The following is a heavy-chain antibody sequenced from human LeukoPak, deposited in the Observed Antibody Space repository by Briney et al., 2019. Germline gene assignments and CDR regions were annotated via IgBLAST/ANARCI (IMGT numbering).Heavy chain of an antibody. CDR2: ISSSSSYI. CDR1: GFTFSSYS. Sequence: GGSLRLSCAASGFTFSSYSMNWVRQAPGKGLEWVSSISSSSSYIYYADSVKGRLTISRDNDKKSLYLQMNSLRAEDTAVYYCARGSIVVVAAMFYMDVWGKGTTVTVSS. CDR3: ARGSIVVVAAMFYMDV. V-gene: IGHV3-21*01. J-gene: IGHJ6*03. D-gene: IGHD2-15*01.